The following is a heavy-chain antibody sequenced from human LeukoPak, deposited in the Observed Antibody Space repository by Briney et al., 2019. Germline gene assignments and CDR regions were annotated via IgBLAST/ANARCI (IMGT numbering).Heavy chain of an antibody. CDR1: GFTFSNYW. CDR3: ARGAGIVGSTTPFDY. V-gene: IGHV3-74*03. Sequence: GGSLRLSCAASGFTFSNYWMHWVRQTLGEGLVWVSRINTDGTTTYADSVKGRFTISRDNAKNTLYLQMDSLRAEDTAVYYCARGAGIVGSTTPFDYWGQGALVTVSS. D-gene: IGHD1-26*01. CDR2: INTDGTTT. J-gene: IGHJ4*02.